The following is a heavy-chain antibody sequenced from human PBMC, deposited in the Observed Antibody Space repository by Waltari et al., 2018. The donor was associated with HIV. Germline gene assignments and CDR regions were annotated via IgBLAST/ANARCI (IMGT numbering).Heavy chain of an antibody. CDR1: GDPYPSYN. CDR2: ISAGNGNT. J-gene: IGHJ3*02. CDR3: ARDRLAYCGGDCYSDAFDI. V-gene: IGHV1-3*01. D-gene: IGHD2-21*02. Sequence: QGQFVQSGAEVKKPGASVKISCKASGDPYPSYNMHWVRTAPVNSLEWMGWISAGNGNTKYSQRFQGRVTITRDTSASTAYMELRSLRSEDTAVYYCARDRLAYCGGDCYSDAFDIWGQGTMVTISS.